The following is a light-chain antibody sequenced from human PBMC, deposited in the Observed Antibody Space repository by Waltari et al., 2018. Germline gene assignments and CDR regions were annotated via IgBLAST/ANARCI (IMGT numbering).Light chain of an antibody. CDR2: AAS. Sequence: DIQMTQTPSSLSASVCDKVALTCRTSQTISTSLNWYQVKPGQAPKLLIYAASRLSDGVPSRFSGSGSGTDFTLTISSLRPEDFATYYCQETSSTLLTFGPGTTVDVK. CDR3: QETSSTLLT. J-gene: IGKJ3*01. V-gene: IGKV1-39*01. CDR1: QTISTS.